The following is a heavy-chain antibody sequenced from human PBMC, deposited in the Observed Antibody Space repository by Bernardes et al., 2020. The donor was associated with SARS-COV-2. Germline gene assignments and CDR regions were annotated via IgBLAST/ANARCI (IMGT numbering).Heavy chain of an antibody. V-gene: IGHV4-59*11. D-gene: IGHD2-21*02. CDR2: ISYIGGA. Sequence: SETLSLTCTVSGSSISRHYWGWIRQPPGKGLEWIGSISYIGGAYYSPSLKSRVTISVDTSNNQFSLKLNSVTAADTAVYYCARDPWGDSVPQNYWYFDLWGRGTLGTVSS. J-gene: IGHJ2*01. CDR3: ARDPWGDSVPQNYWYFDL. CDR1: GSSISRHY.